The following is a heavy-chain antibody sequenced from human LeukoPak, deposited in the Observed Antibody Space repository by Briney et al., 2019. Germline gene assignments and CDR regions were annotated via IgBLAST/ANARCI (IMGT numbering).Heavy chain of an antibody. D-gene: IGHD3-9*01. CDR3: APGILTESQPIYYGLDV. J-gene: IGHJ6*02. V-gene: IGHV1-24*01. Sequence: ASVKVSCKVAGYTLSELSMHWVRQAPGKGLEWMGGFDPEDGETIYAQKFQGRVTMTEDTSTDTAYMEPTSLTSEDTAVYYCAPGILTESQPIYYGLDVWGQGTTVTVSS. CDR2: FDPEDGET. CDR1: GYTLSELS.